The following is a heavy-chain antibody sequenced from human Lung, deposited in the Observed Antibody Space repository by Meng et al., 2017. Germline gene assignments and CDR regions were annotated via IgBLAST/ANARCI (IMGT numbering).Heavy chain of an antibody. D-gene: IGHD3-3*01. CDR1: GATISSWNW. V-gene: IGHV4-4*02. CDR3: VGGGQDQAYYDFWSGPFDP. J-gene: IGHJ5*02. Sequence: HESCHGLVDAWGPLSPPRAVFGATISSWNWWSCVCQFPGKGRDRREEIYPIGGTKYNPSLESQVTISLDKSQNHFSLKVKAVTAADTAVYYCVGGGQDQAYYDFWSGPFDPWGQGTLVTVSS. CDR2: IYPIGGT.